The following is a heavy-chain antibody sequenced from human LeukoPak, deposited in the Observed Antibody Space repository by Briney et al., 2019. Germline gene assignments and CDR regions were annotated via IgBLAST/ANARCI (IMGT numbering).Heavy chain of an antibody. Sequence: PGRSLRLSCAASGFTFSSYAMHWVRQAPGKGLEWVAVISYDGSNKYYADSVKGRFTISRDNSKNTLYLQMNSLRAEGTAVYYCARAAAAVAYYYYYYMDVWGKGTTVTVSS. CDR2: ISYDGSNK. V-gene: IGHV3-30*01. CDR3: ARAAAAVAYYYYYYMDV. J-gene: IGHJ6*03. D-gene: IGHD6-19*01. CDR1: GFTFSSYA.